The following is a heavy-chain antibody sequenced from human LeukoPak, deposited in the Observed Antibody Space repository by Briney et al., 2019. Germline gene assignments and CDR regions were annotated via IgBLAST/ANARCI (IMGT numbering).Heavy chain of an antibody. D-gene: IGHD5-18*01. V-gene: IGHV4-4*07. CDR3: ARDTAMVSAFDI. CDR2: IYTSGST. J-gene: IGHJ3*02. CDR1: GGSISSYY. Sequence: SETLSLTCTVSGGSISSYYWSWIRQPAGKGLEWIGRIYTSGSTNYNPSLKSRATMSVDTSKNQFSLKLSSVTAADTAVYYCARDTAMVSAFDIWGQGTMVTVSS.